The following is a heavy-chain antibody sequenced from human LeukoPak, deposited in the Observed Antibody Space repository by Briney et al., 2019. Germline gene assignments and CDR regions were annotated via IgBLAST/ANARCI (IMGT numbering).Heavy chain of an antibody. CDR1: GFTLRSYV. D-gene: IGHD5-12*01. J-gene: IGHJ6*03. Sequence: GGSLRLSCVASGFTLRSYVMYWVRQAPGKGLEWVAFIRYDGSNKYYADSVKGRFTVSRDNSKNTLYLQMKSLRAEDTAVYYCAKGGGYEAQYYYYYLDVWGKGTTVTISS. CDR2: IRYDGSNK. CDR3: AKGGGYEAQYYYYYLDV. V-gene: IGHV3-30*02.